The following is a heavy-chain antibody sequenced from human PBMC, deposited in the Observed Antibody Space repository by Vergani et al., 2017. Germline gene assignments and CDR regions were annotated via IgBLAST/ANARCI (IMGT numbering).Heavy chain of an antibody. CDR2: INNKGGST. CDR1: GFTFNSYA. V-gene: IGHV3-23*01. D-gene: IGHD2-2*01. J-gene: IGHJ3*01. CDR3: AKVCGSTSCPYGWVAFYV. Sequence: QLLESGGGLIQPGGSLRLSCAASGFTFNSYAMTWVRQAPGKGLEWVSGINNKGGSTYYADSVKGRFTISRDNSKNTLYLQMTDLRAEDTATYCCAKVCGSTSCPYGWVAFYVWGHGTMVTVSS.